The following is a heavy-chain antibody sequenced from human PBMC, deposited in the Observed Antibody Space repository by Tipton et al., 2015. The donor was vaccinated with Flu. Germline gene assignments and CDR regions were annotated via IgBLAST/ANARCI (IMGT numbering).Heavy chain of an antibody. CDR1: DNSISGFY. CDR2: LFPGVTN. J-gene: IGHJ4*02. CDR3: SRGPDNAKTLT. Sequence: TLSLTCTVSDNSISGFYWSWLRQTPGKGLEYVAHLFPGVTNYYSPSFRGRVSISMDMSKREFSLTMDSVTTADTAIYFCSRGPDNAKTLTWGRGILVTVSS. D-gene: IGHD1-1*01. V-gene: IGHV4-59*01.